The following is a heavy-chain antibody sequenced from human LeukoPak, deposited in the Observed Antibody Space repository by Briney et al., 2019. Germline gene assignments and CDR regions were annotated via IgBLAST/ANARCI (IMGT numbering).Heavy chain of an antibody. CDR1: GFTFSSYA. CDR3: AKGGRSSYDYVGGSYRGGGTDY. Sequence: GGSLRLSCAASGFTFSSYAMSWVRQAPGKGLEWVSAISGSGGSTYYADSVKGRFTISRDNSKNTLYLQMNSLRAEDTAVYYGAKGGRSSYDYVGGSYRGGGTDYWGQGTLVTVSS. D-gene: IGHD3-16*02. CDR2: ISGSGGST. V-gene: IGHV3-23*01. J-gene: IGHJ4*02.